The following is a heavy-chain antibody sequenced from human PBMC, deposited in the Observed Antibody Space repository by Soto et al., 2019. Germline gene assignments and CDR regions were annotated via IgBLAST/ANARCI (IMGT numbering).Heavy chain of an antibody. CDR1: GYTFTNYG. CDR3: VSRSGQLPYYFDY. D-gene: IGHD6-6*01. Sequence: ASVKVSCKASGYTFTNYGISWVRQAPGQGLEWMGWISAYKGNTNYAQKFQGRVTMTTDTSTSTAYMELRSLRSDDTAVYYCVSRSGQLPYYFDYWGQGTLVTVSS. J-gene: IGHJ4*02. V-gene: IGHV1-18*01. CDR2: ISAYKGNT.